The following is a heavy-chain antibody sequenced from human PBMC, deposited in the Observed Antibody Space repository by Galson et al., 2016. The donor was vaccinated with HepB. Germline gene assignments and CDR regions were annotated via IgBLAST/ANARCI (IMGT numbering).Heavy chain of an antibody. J-gene: IGHJ3*01. CDR3: ARGLCTGRSCFTVDAFDL. V-gene: IGHV1-18*01. CDR1: GYTFTNYA. D-gene: IGHD2-8*02. Sequence: SVKVSCKASGYTFTNYAINWVRQAPGKGLEWMGWTTVDRLNTNYAQGFHARLRITSDISANTVYMQLSGLTSDDTAIYYRARGLCTGRSCFTVDAFDLWGQGTLVTVAS. CDR2: TTVDRLNT.